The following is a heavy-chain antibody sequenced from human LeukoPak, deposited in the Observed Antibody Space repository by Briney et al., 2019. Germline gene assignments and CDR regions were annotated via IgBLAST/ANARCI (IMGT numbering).Heavy chain of an antibody. D-gene: IGHD6-19*01. CDR3: ARGAGSGWYFFYTY. Sequence: GGSLRLSCAASGFSFSSYWMHWVRQAPGKGLEWVSGINWNGGSTGYADSVKGRFTISRDNAKNSLYLQMDSLRAEDTAFYYCARGAGSGWYFFYTYWGQGTLVTVSS. CDR2: INWNGGST. CDR1: GFSFSSYW. J-gene: IGHJ4*02. V-gene: IGHV3-20*04.